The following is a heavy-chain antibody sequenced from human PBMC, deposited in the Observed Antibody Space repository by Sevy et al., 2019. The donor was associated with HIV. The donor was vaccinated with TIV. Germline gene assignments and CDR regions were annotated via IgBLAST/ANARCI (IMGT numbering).Heavy chain of an antibody. CDR2: IRYDGSNK. J-gene: IGHJ4*02. CDR1: AFSFSTNG. Sequence: GGSLRLSCAASAFSFSTNGMHWVRQAPGKGLEWVVFIRYDGSNKFYTDSVKGRFTISRDNSKNTLYLQMNSLTTEDTAVYYCAKDQGYNWNTEGFFDYWGQGTLVTVSS. V-gene: IGHV3-30*02. D-gene: IGHD1-20*01. CDR3: AKDQGYNWNTEGFFDY.